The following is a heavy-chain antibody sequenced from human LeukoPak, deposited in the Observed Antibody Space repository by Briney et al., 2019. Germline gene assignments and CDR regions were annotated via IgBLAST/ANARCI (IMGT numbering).Heavy chain of an antibody. D-gene: IGHD3-10*01. CDR1: GGSISSSNW. J-gene: IGHJ6*03. CDR3: ARVVRGVILPYYYYYMDV. CDR2: IYHFGGT. Sequence: SETLSLTCTVSGGSISSSNWWSWVRQPPGKGLEWIGEIYHFGGTNYSPSLKSRVTISVDTSKNQFSLKLSSVTAADTAVYYCARVVRGVILPYYYYYMDVWGKGTTVTVSS. V-gene: IGHV4-4*02.